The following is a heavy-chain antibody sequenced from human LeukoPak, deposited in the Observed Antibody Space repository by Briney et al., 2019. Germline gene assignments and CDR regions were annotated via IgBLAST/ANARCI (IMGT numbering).Heavy chain of an antibody. CDR2: IWYDGSNK. CDR3: ARDHRYSSSSNWFDP. V-gene: IGHV3-33*01. D-gene: IGHD6-6*01. Sequence: GGSLRLSCAASGFTFSSYGMPWVRQAPGKGLEWVAVIWYDGSNKYYADSVKGRFTISRDNSKNTLYLQMNSLRAEDTAVYYCARDHRYSSSSNWFDPWGQGTLVTVSS. J-gene: IGHJ5*02. CDR1: GFTFSSYG.